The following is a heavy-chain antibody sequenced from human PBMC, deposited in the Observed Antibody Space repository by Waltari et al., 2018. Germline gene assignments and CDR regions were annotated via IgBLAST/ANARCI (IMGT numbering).Heavy chain of an antibody. CDR2: AYYRSKWSN. Sequence: QVQLQQSGPGLVKPSQTLSLTCVISLDSVSSSGAAWNWIRQSPSRGLEWLGRAYYRSKWSNDYAVSVKSRITINPDTSKNQFSLQLHSVTPDDTAVYYCASGRDSAFDIWGQGTIVTVSS. CDR1: LDSVSSSGAA. D-gene: IGHD3-10*01. V-gene: IGHV6-1*01. J-gene: IGHJ3*02. CDR3: ASGRDSAFDI.